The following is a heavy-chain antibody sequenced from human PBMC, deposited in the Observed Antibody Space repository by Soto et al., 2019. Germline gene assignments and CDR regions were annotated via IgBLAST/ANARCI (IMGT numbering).Heavy chain of an antibody. V-gene: IGHV4-59*01. J-gene: IGHJ4*02. CDR1: GDSISSYY. CDR2: LYYGRSA. Sequence: QVQLQESGPGLVKPSETLSLTCAVSGDSISSYYCMWIRQPPGKGLESIGYLYYGRSANYNPSLKGRVTLSLDTSSNQCSLSLSSMTAADPAFYYCALRSMAVVPEYWGQGTLVTVSS. D-gene: IGHD3-22*01. CDR3: ALRSMAVVPEY.